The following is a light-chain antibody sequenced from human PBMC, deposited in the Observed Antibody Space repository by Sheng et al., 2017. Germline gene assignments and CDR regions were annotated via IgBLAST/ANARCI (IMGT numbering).Light chain of an antibody. CDR3: QQSYSTPSWT. Sequence: DIQMTQSPSSLSASVGDRVTITCRASQNITIYLNWYQQKSGKAPKVLIYAVSSLQSGVPSRFSGSGFGTDFTLTISSLQPEDFATYYCQQSYSTPSWTFGQGTKVEIK. J-gene: IGKJ1*01. CDR2: AVS. CDR1: QNITIY. V-gene: IGKV1-39*01.